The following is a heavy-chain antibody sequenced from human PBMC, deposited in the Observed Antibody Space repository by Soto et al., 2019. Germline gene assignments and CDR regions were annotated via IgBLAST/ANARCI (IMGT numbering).Heavy chain of an antibody. CDR1: GGSISSSNW. CDR2: IYHSGST. J-gene: IGHJ6*02. D-gene: IGHD3-10*01. CDR3: ARGGVSSMGYYGMDV. V-gene: IGHV4-4*02. Sequence: SETLSLTCAVSGGSISSSNWWSWVRQPPGKGLEWIGEIYHSGSTNYNPSLKSRVTISVDKSKNQFSLKLSSVTAADTAVYYCARGGVSSMGYYGMDVWGQGTTVTVSS.